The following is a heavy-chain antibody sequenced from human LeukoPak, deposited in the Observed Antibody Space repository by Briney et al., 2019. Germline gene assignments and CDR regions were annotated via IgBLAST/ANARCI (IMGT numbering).Heavy chain of an antibody. V-gene: IGHV1-8*02. D-gene: IGHD2-2*01. CDR1: GYTFTSYG. J-gene: IGHJ3*02. CDR3: ARGRGCSSASCYRRTQDAFDI. CDR2: MNPNSGNT. Sequence: ASVKVSCKASGYTFTSYGISWVRQAPGQGLEWMGWMNPNSGNTGYAQRFQDRVTMTRNTSINTAYMELSSLRSEDTAVYYCARGRGCSSASCYRRTQDAFDIWGQGTLVTVSS.